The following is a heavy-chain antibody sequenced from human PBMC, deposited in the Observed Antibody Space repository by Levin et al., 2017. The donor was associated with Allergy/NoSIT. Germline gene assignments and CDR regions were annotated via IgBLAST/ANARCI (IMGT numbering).Heavy chain of an antibody. D-gene: IGHD5-24*01. V-gene: IGHV3-23*01. CDR3: AKDRKFDGYNYGYFDY. CDR2: ISGSGGST. J-gene: IGHJ4*02. CDR1: GFTFSSYA. Sequence: LSLPCAASGFTFSSYAMSWVRQAPGKGLEWVSAISGSGGSTYYADSVKGRFTISRDNSKNTLYLQMNSLRAEDTAVYYCAKDRKFDGYNYGYFDYWGQGTLVTVSS.